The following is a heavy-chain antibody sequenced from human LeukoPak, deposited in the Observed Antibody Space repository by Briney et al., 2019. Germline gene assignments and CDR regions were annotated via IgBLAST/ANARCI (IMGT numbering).Heavy chain of an antibody. Sequence: ASVKVSCKASGYIFTGYYIHWVRQAPGQGLEWMGWINPNSGDTKVAQKFQGRVTMTRDTSISTAYMELNTLRSDDAAIYFCARVMAVDNELTMFANEDDAFDIWGQGTMVTVSS. CDR3: ARVMAVDNELTMFANEDDAFDI. D-gene: IGHD2-8*01. J-gene: IGHJ3*02. V-gene: IGHV1-2*02. CDR2: INPNSGDT. CDR1: GYIFTGYY.